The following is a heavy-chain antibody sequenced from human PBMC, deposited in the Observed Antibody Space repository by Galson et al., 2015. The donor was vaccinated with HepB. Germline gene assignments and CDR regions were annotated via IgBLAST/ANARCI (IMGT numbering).Heavy chain of an antibody. CDR3: AKEDFEATVGDDFDI. Sequence: SLRLSCAASGFTFSRYAMNWVRQAPEKGLEWVSTISGSGGDTYYGDSVKGRFTISRDNSKDTLYLQMNSLTGDDTAVYYCAKEDFEATVGDDFDIWGQGTMVTVSS. J-gene: IGHJ3*02. CDR2: ISGSGGDT. V-gene: IGHV3-23*01. D-gene: IGHD4-11*01. CDR1: GFTFSRYA.